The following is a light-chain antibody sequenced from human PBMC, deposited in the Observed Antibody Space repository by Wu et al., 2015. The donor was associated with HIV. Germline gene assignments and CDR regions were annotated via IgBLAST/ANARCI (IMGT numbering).Light chain of an antibody. CDR2: DAS. V-gene: IGKV3D-15*01. CDR3: QQYNNWPSWT. J-gene: IGKJ1*01. Sequence: VLTQSPATLSLSPGERATLSCRASQYIDDYLAWYQQKPGQAPRLLISDASSRATGIPARFSGRWSGTEFTLTINSMQSEDFAVYYCQQYNNWPSWTFGQGTKVEIK. CDR1: QYIDDY.